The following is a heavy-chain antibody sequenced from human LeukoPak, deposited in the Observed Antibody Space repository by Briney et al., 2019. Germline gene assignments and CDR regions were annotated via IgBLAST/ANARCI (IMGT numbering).Heavy chain of an antibody. CDR2: IYHTGST. CDR3: ARGGVVTTTPRFDP. CDR1: NGSITSGGYY. V-gene: IGHV4-31*03. J-gene: IGHJ5*02. Sequence: PSQTLSLTCTVSNGSITSGGYYWSWLRQHPGKGLEWIGHIYHTGSTYYNSSLKSRLTMSVDTPKNEFSLRLNSVTVADTAVYYCARGGVVTTTPRFDPWGQGTLVTVSS. D-gene: IGHD4-11*01.